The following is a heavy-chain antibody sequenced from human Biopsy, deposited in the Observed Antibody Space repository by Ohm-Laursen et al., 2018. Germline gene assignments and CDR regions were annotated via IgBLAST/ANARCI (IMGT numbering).Heavy chain of an antibody. Sequence: SLRLSCAASRFTFSDYFMSWIRQAPGKGLEWVSYISSSGITAHYADSVKGRFTISRDNAMNSVYLQMNSLRGEDTAVYYCARAVGIAAAPIDYWGQGTLVTVSS. CDR3: ARAVGIAAAPIDY. D-gene: IGHD2-15*01. CDR1: RFTFSDYF. V-gene: IGHV3-11*01. J-gene: IGHJ4*02. CDR2: ISSSGITA.